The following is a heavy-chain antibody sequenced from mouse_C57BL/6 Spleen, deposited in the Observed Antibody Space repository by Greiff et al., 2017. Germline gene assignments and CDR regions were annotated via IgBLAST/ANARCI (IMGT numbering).Heavy chain of an antibody. CDR2: IDPENGDT. J-gene: IGHJ3*01. CDR1: GFNIKDDY. CDR3: TYSNSWFAY. D-gene: IGHD2-5*01. V-gene: IGHV14-4*01. Sequence: VQLQQSGAELVRPGASVTLSCTASGFNIKDDYMHWVKQRPEQGLEWIGWIDPENGDTENASKFQGNATITADTASNTAYLQLSSLTSDDTAVYYCTYSNSWFAYWGQGTLVTGSA.